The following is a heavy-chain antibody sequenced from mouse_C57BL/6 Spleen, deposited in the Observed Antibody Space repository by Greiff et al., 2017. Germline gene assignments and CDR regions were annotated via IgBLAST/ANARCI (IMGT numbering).Heavy chain of an antibody. CDR1: GYTFTSYW. V-gene: IGHV1-64*01. Sequence: VQLQQPGAELVKPGASVKLSCKASGYTFTSYWMHWVKQRPGQGLEWIGMIHPNSGSTNYNEKFKSKATLTVDKSSSTAYMQLSSLTSEDSAVYYCASYYGSSPYYAMDYWGQGTSVTASS. CDR3: ASYYGSSPYYAMDY. D-gene: IGHD1-1*01. CDR2: IHPNSGST. J-gene: IGHJ4*01.